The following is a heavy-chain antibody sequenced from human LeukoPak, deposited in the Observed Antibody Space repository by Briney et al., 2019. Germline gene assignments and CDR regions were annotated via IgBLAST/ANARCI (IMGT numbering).Heavy chain of an antibody. D-gene: IGHD1-26*01. V-gene: IGHV4-39*01. Sequence: SETLSLTCTVSGDSISSSRFYWAWIRQPPGKGLEWIGSILYTGRTFYNPSLKSRVTISVDTSKNQFSLRLGSVTASDTAVYYCARRDVGATIDYWGQGTLVTVSS. CDR1: GDSISSSRFY. CDR2: ILYTGRT. CDR3: ARRDVGATIDY. J-gene: IGHJ4*02.